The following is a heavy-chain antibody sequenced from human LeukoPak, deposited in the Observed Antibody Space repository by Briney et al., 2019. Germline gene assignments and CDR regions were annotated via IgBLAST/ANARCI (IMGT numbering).Heavy chain of an antibody. CDR3: AKGGVRFGEPFDY. CDR1: GFTFSSYG. V-gene: IGHV3-30*02. J-gene: IGHJ4*02. CDR2: IRYDGSNK. D-gene: IGHD3-10*01. Sequence: GGSLRLSCAASGFTFSSYGMHWVRQAPGKGLEWVAFIRYDGSNKYYADSVKGRFTISRDNSKNTLYLQMNSLRAEDTAVYYCAKGGVRFGEPFDYWGQGTLVTVSS.